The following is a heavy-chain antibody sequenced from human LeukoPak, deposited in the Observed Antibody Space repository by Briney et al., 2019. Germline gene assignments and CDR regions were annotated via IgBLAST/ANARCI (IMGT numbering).Heavy chain of an antibody. CDR3: ARGPHYYDSSGPPHYYYYMDV. D-gene: IGHD3-22*01. Sequence: SETLSLTCTVSGGSISSYYWSWIRQPPGKGLEWIGYIYYSGSTNYNPSLKSRVTISVDTSKNQFSLKLSSVTAADTAVYYCARGPHYYDSSGPPHYYYYMDVWGKGTTVAVSS. CDR2: IYYSGST. V-gene: IGHV4-59*01. CDR1: GGSISSYY. J-gene: IGHJ6*03.